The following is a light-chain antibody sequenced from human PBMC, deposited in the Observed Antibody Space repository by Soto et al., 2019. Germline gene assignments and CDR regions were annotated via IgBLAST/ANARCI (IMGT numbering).Light chain of an antibody. V-gene: IGKV3-15*01. Sequence: EIVMTQSPATLSVSPGERATLSCRASQSVSSNLAWYQQKPGQAPRLLIYGASTRATGIPVRFNGRGSGTEFTLTISSLQSEDFAVYYCQQYNNWPPYTFGQGTKLEIK. CDR1: QSVSSN. J-gene: IGKJ2*01. CDR2: GAS. CDR3: QQYNNWPPYT.